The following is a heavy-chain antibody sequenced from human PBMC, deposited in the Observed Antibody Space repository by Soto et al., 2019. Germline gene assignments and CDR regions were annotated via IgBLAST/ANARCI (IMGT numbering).Heavy chain of an antibody. V-gene: IGHV4-34*01. J-gene: IGHJ6*02. D-gene: IGHD3-9*01. Sequence: SETLSLTCAVYGGSFSGYYWSWIRQPPGKGLEWIGEINHSGSTNYNPSLKSRVTISVDTSKNQFSLKLSSVTAADTAVYYCARGYYDILTGRRAYYYYYYGMDVWGQGTTVTVSS. CDR1: GGSFSGYY. CDR2: INHSGST. CDR3: ARGYYDILTGRRAYYYYYYGMDV.